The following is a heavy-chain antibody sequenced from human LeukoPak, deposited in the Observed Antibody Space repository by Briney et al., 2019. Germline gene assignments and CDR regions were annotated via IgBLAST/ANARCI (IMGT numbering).Heavy chain of an antibody. Sequence: GSLRLSCAISGFTFSACELTWVRQPPGKGLEWIGEIYHSGSTNYNPSLKSRVTISVDKSKNQFSLKLSSVTAADTAVYYCARAASSSWYGFPPLDYYGMDVWGQGTTVTVSS. CDR3: ARAASSSWYGFPPLDYYGMDV. V-gene: IGHV4-4*02. D-gene: IGHD6-13*01. CDR1: GFTFSACE. J-gene: IGHJ6*02. CDR2: IYHSGST.